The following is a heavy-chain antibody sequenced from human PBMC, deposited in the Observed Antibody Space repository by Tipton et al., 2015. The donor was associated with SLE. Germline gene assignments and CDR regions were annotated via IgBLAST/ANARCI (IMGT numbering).Heavy chain of an antibody. V-gene: IGHV4-59*08. Sequence: TLSLTCTVSGASLSTHFWSWVRQPPGRGLEWIGFISYSGRIRYSPSLESRVSLSRDSAKNQFSMKMTSVTAADTAVYYCARRLQRHLGFHWLDPWGQGTLVTVSS. CDR3: ARRLQRHLGFHWLDP. J-gene: IGHJ5*02. CDR1: GASLSTHF. CDR2: ISYSGRI. D-gene: IGHD3-16*01.